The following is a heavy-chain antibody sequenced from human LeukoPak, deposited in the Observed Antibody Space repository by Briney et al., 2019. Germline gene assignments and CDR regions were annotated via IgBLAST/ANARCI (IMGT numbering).Heavy chain of an antibody. CDR3: ARGYCSGGSCYIGNY. CDR2: INSDGSST. Sequence: SGGSLRLSCAASGFTFSSYWMHWVRHAPGKELVWVSRINSDGSSTSYADSVKGRFTISRDNAKNTLYLQMNSLRAEDTAVYYCARGYCSGGSCYIGNYWGQGTLVTVSS. CDR1: GFTFSSYW. J-gene: IGHJ4*02. V-gene: IGHV3-74*01. D-gene: IGHD2-15*01.